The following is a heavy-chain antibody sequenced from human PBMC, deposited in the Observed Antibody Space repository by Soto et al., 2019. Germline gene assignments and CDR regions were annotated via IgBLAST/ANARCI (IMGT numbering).Heavy chain of an antibody. CDR2: ISSSSSYI. Sequence: VGSLRLSCAASGFTLSSYSMNWVRQAPGKGLEWVSSISSSSSYIYYADSVKGRFTISRDNAKNSLYLQMNSLRAEDTAVYYCASLVQPHYWGQGTLVTVSS. CDR1: GFTLSSYS. J-gene: IGHJ4*02. D-gene: IGHD6-6*01. V-gene: IGHV3-21*01. CDR3: ASLVQPHY.